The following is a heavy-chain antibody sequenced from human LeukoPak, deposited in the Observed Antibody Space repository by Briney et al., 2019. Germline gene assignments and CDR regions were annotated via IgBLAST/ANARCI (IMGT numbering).Heavy chain of an antibody. V-gene: IGHV1-46*01. CDR1: GYTFTSYY. CDR2: INPSGGST. J-gene: IGHJ4*02. Sequence: PAASVKVSCKASGYTFTSYYMHWVRQARGQGLDWMGIINPSGGSTSYAQRFQGRVTMTRDMSTSTVYMELSSLRSEDTAVYYCARALSPSSAFDYWGQGTLVTVSS. D-gene: IGHD6-25*01. CDR3: ARALSPSSAFDY.